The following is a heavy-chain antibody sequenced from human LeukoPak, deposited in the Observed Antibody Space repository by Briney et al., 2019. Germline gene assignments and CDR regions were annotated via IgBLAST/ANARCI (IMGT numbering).Heavy chain of an antibody. CDR1: GGTFSGYA. CDR2: IIPGFGAT. D-gene: IGHD5-18*01. V-gene: IGHV1-69*01. J-gene: IGHJ5*02. CDR3: AAPLRAGYMYGFQS. Sequence: SVKVSCKASGGTFSGYAFNWVRQAPGQGLEWMGGIIPGFGATDYADKFQGRVTITADEFTSTAYIDLTSLRSDDTAIYFCAAPLRAGYMYGFQSWGQGTLVTVS.